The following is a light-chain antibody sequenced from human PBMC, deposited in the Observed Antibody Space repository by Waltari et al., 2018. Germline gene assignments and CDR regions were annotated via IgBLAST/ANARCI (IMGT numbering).Light chain of an antibody. CDR2: DVT. V-gene: IGLV2-14*03. Sequence: SALTQPDSVSGSPGQSITISCSGISSDSGGYDYVSWYQQHPVEAPKVIIYDVTNRPSGVSNRFSGSKSGSSASLTIAGLQPEDEADYYCSSFTSSTTGIFGGGTKLTVL. CDR3: SSFTSSTTGI. J-gene: IGLJ2*01. CDR1: SSDSGGYDY.